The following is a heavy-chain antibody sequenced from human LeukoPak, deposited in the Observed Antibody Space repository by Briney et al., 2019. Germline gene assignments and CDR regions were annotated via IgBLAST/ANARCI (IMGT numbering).Heavy chain of an antibody. CDR2: IYDSGST. V-gene: IGHV4-59*11. CDR1: GGSISSHY. CDR3: ARGKPVVPAAMGVYDY. J-gene: IGHJ4*02. D-gene: IGHD2-2*01. Sequence: PSETLSLTCTVSGGSISSHYWSWIRQPPGKGLELIGYIYDSGSTSYNPSLKSRVTISVDTSKNQFSLKLSSVTAADTAVYYCARGKPVVPAAMGVYDYWGQGTLVTVSS.